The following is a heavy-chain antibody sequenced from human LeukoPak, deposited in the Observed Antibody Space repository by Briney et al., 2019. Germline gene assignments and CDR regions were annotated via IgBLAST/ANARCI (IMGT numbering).Heavy chain of an antibody. CDR1: GGSFSGYY. Sequence: PSETLSLTCAVYGGSFSGYYWSWIRQPPGKGLEWIGEINHSGSTNYNPSLKSRVTISVDTSKNQFSLKLSSVTAADTAVYYCARGRKGTYYYGSGSPGRSAFDIWGQWTMVTVSS. D-gene: IGHD3-10*01. CDR3: ARGRKGTYYYGSGSPGRSAFDI. J-gene: IGHJ3*02. V-gene: IGHV4-34*01. CDR2: INHSGST.